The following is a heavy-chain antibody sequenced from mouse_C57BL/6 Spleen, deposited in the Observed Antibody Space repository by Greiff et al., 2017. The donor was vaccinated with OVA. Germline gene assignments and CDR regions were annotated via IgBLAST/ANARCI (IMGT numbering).Heavy chain of an antibody. Sequence: QVQLQQSGAELVKPGASVKISCKASGYAFSSYWMNWVKQRPGKGLEWIGQIYPGDGDTNYNGKFKGKATLTADKSSSTAYMQLSSLTSEDSAVYFCARERRLRGDYYAMDYWGQGTSVTVSS. CDR3: ARERRLRGDYYAMDY. J-gene: IGHJ4*01. V-gene: IGHV1-80*01. CDR1: GYAFSSYW. CDR2: IYPGDGDT. D-gene: IGHD2-4*01.